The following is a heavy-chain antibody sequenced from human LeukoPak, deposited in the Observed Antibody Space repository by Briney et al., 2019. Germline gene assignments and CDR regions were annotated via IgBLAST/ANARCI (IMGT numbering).Heavy chain of an antibody. CDR3: AKDDHVYGSGSQTDY. CDR2: ILYDGSNK. J-gene: IGHJ4*02. CDR1: GFTFSNG. D-gene: IGHD3-10*01. V-gene: IGHV3-30*18. Sequence: PGGSLRLSCAASGFTFSNGMHWVRQAPGKGLEWVAVILYDGSNKYYADSVKGRFTISRDNSKNTLYLQMNSLRAEDTAVYYCAKDDHVYGSGSQTDYWGQGTLVTVSS.